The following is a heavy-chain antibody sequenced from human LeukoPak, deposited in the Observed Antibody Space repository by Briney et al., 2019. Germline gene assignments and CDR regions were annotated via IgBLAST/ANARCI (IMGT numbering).Heavy chain of an antibody. J-gene: IGHJ6*03. CDR1: GGTFSSYA. CDR3: ASEFRAQDYMDV. Sequence: SVKVSCKASGGTFSSYAISWVRQAPGQGLEWMGGIIPIFGTANYAQKFQGRVTITADKSTSTAYMELSSLRSEDTAVYYCASEFRAQDYMDVWGKGTTVTISS. V-gene: IGHV1-69*06. CDR2: IIPIFGTA. D-gene: IGHD3-10*01.